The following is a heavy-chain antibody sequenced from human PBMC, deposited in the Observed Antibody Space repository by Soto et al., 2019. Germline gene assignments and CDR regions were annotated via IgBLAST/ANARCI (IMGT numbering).Heavy chain of an antibody. CDR2: IHYSGST. CDR1: GGSISSGGFY. V-gene: IGHV4-31*03. J-gene: IGHJ4*02. Sequence: QVQLQESGPGLVKPSQTLSLTCTVSGGSISSGGFYWSWIRQHPGKGLEWIGYIHYSGSTYYNPSLNSRVTISVDTSEGQYALKVSSVTAADTAVYYCAREAAKGYNCWAFDYWGQGTLVTVSS. CDR3: AREAAKGYNCWAFDY. D-gene: IGHD5-12*01.